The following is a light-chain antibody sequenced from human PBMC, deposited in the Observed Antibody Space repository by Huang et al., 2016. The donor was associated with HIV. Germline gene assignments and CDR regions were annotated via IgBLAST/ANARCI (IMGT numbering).Light chain of an antibody. J-gene: IGKJ4*01. CDR1: QSINNN. V-gene: IGKV3-15*01. CDR3: QQYNNWPPLLT. CDR2: GAS. Sequence: EIVLTQSPATLSLSPGERAALSCRATQSINNNLAWYQQNPGQSPRLLIDGASTRATGIPARFRGSGSGTEFTLTISSLQSEDFAVYYCQQYNNWPPLLTFGGGTKVEIK.